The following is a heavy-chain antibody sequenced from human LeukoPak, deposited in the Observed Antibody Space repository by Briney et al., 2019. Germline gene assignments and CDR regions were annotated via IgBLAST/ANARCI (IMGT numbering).Heavy chain of an antibody. Sequence: GASVKVSSKASGYTFTSYGISWVRQAPGQGLEWMGWISAYNGNTNYAQKLQGRVTMTTDTSTSAAYMELRSLRSDDTAVYYCAILALNWFDPWGQGTLVTVSS. CDR2: ISAYNGNT. J-gene: IGHJ5*02. D-gene: IGHD1-26*01. CDR3: AILALNWFDP. V-gene: IGHV1-18*01. CDR1: GYTFTSYG.